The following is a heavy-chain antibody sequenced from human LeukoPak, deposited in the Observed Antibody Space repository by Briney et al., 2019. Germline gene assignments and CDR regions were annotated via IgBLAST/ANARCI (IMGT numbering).Heavy chain of an antibody. Sequence: PGGSLRLSCAASGFTFSSYGMHWVRQAPGKGLEWVAFIRYDGSNKYYADSVKGRFTISRDNSKNTLYLQMNSLRAEDTAVYYCAKGDTPINYDFLSGYYGSFDYWGQGTLVTVSS. D-gene: IGHD3-3*01. CDR1: GFTFSSYG. V-gene: IGHV3-30*02. J-gene: IGHJ4*02. CDR2: IRYDGSNK. CDR3: AKGDTPINYDFLSGYYGSFDY.